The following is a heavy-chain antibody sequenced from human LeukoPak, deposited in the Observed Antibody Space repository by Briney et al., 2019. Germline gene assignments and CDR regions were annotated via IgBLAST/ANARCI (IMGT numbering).Heavy chain of an antibody. D-gene: IGHD3-10*01. CDR3: TRVLDYYGSGSISYDY. Sequence: SETLSLTCTVSGFSITSGYYWGWIRQPPGKGLEWIGSIYHTGSTLDNPSLKSRVTVSVDAAKNQFFVKLTSVTAADTAVYYCTRVLDYYGSGSISYDYWGQGTLVTVSS. J-gene: IGHJ4*02. CDR1: GFSITSGYY. CDR2: IYHTGST. V-gene: IGHV4-38-2*02.